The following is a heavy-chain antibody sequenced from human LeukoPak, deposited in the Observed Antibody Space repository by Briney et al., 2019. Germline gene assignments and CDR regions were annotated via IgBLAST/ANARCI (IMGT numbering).Heavy chain of an antibody. CDR3: AKYSSSRLFDY. J-gene: IGHJ4*02. CDR1: GFTFSSYA. D-gene: IGHD6-6*01. V-gene: IGHV3-23*01. CDR2: ISGGGGST. Sequence: GGSLRLSCAASGFTFSSYAMSWVRQAPGKGLEWVSAISGGGGSTYYADSMKGRFTISRDNSKNTLYLQMNSLRAEDTAVYYCAKYSSSRLFDYWGQGTLVTVSS.